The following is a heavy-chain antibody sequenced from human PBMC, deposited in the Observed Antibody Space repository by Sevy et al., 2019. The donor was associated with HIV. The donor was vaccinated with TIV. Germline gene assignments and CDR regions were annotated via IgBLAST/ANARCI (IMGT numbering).Heavy chain of an antibody. J-gene: IGHJ5*02. CDR3: ARHWLVTKTYNWFDP. V-gene: IGHV4-39*01. CDR2: IYYSGSP. CDR1: GGSISSSSYY. Sequence: SETLSLTCTVSGGSISSSSYYWGWIRQPPGKGLEWIGSIYYSGSPYYNPSLKSRFTISVDTSKNQFSLKLSSVTAADTAVYYCARHWLVTKTYNWFDPWGQGTLVTVSS. D-gene: IGHD2-21*02.